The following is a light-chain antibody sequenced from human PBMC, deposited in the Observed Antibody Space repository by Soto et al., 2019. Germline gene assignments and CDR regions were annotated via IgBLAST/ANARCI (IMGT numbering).Light chain of an antibody. V-gene: IGKV1-27*01. CDR2: AAS. CDR1: QAISNY. CDR3: QKYNSAPFI. Sequence: DVQMTQSPTSLSASVGDRVTITCRASQAISNYVAWYRQKPGHFPDLLIYAASTLHSGVPSRFSGSGSGTDFTLTISRLQPEDVATYFCQKYNSAPFIFVTGTKVHIK. J-gene: IGKJ3*01.